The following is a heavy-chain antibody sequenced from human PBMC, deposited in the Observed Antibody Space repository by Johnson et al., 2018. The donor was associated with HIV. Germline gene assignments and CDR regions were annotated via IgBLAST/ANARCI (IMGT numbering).Heavy chain of an antibody. CDR1: GFTFSNAW. D-gene: IGHD3-3*01. Sequence: VQLVESGGGLVKPGGSLRLSCAASGFTFSNAWMSWVRQAPGKGLEWVGRIKSKTDGGTTDYAAHVKGRFTISRDDSKNTLYLQMNSLNTEDTAVYYCTTAGGRDTIFGVANDAFDIWGQGTMVTVSS. J-gene: IGHJ3*02. V-gene: IGHV3-15*01. CDR2: IKSKTDGGTT. CDR3: TTAGGRDTIFGVANDAFDI.